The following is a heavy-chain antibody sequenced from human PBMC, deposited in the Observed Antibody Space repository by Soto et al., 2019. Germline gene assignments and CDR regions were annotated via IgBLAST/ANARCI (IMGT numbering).Heavy chain of an antibody. V-gene: IGHV3-7*03. J-gene: IGHJ4*02. CDR1: GFTFSNYW. D-gene: IGHD2-15*01. CDR2: IKQDGSEK. CDR3: ARGCSGGSCYSIWFDY. Sequence: GGSLRLSCAASGFTFSNYWMTWVRQAPGKGLEWVANIKQDGSEKYYVDSVKGRFTISRDNAKNSLYLQMNSLRAEDAAVYYCARGCSGGSCYSIWFDYWGQGTQVTVSS.